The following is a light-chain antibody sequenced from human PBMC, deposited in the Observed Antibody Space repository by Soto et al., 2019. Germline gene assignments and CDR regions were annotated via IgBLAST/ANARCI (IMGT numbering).Light chain of an antibody. Sequence: IGLPQSPGTLSLSPGERATLSCRSSQGVSSSYLAWYQQKPGQAPRLLIYGASSRATGIPARFSGSGSGTAFTLTISRLEPEDFAVYYCQQYGSSTTWTFGQGTKVDNK. V-gene: IGKV3-20*01. CDR1: QGVSSSY. J-gene: IGKJ1*01. CDR3: QQYGSSTTWT. CDR2: GAS.